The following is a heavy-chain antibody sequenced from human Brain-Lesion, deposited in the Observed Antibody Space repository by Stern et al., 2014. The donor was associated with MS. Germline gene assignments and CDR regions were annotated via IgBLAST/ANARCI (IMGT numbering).Heavy chain of an antibody. Sequence: QVQLVESGPGLVKPSGTLSLTCAVSGGSISSSNWGSWVRQSPGKGLEWIGEIYHSGGTKYSPSFESRVIISVDKSKTQFSLKLSYVTAADTAVYYCARELPDLNAFDIWGQGTMVTVSS. CDR1: GGSISSSNW. CDR2: IYHSGGT. V-gene: IGHV4-4*02. D-gene: IGHD1-14*01. CDR3: ARELPDLNAFDI. J-gene: IGHJ3*02.